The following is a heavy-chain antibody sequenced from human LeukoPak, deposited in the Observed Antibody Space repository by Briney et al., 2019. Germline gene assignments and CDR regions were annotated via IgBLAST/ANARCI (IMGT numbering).Heavy chain of an antibody. Sequence: GGSLRLSCAASGFTFSSYAMSWVRQAPGKGLEWVSAISSSGGSTYYADSVKGRFTISRDNSKNTLYLQMNSLRAEDTAVYYCAKGDDGSGWYYFDYWGQGTLVTVSS. J-gene: IGHJ4*02. CDR1: GFTFSSYA. CDR2: ISSSGGST. D-gene: IGHD6-19*01. CDR3: AKGDDGSGWYYFDY. V-gene: IGHV3-23*01.